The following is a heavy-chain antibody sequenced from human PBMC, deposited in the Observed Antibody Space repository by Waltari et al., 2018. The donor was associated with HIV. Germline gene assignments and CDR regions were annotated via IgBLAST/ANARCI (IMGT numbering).Heavy chain of an antibody. Sequence: QVHLVQSGAELMKTGASVKLSCTASGYTFTNFGINWVRQAPGQGIEWMGWFNSYNGDTKYAQKFQDRVTMTTDTSTSTAYMELRSLRSDDTAVYYCARFFPTATTTGWYLDLWGPGTLVTMSS. CDR3: ARFFPTATTTGWYLDL. CDR2: FNSYNGDT. D-gene: IGHD4-17*01. V-gene: IGHV1-18*01. J-gene: IGHJ2*01. CDR1: GYTFTNFG.